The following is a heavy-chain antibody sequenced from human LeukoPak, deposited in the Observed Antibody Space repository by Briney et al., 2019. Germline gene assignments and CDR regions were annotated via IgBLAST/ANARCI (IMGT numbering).Heavy chain of an antibody. V-gene: IGHV4-61*02. D-gene: IGHD2-2*01. Sequence: PSETLSLTCTVSGASISSGNYYWSWIRQPAGKELELIGRVYSSGSTNYNPSLKSRVTISLDTSKNQFSLKLSSVTAADTAVYYCARDEGYRLWYFDYWGQGTLVTVSS. CDR2: VYSSGST. CDR3: ARDEGYRLWYFDY. J-gene: IGHJ4*02. CDR1: GASISSGNYY.